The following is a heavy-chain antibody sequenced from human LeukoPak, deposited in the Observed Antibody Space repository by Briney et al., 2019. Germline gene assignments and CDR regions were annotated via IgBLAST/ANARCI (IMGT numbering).Heavy chain of an antibody. D-gene: IGHD3-9*01. CDR2: INHSGST. V-gene: IGHV4-34*09. J-gene: IGHJ4*02. Sequence: SETLSLTCAVYGGSFSGYYWSWIRQPPGKGLEWIGEINHSGSTYYNPSLKSRVTISVDTSKNQFSLKLSSVTAADTAVYYCARATYYDILTGFDYWGQGTLVTVSS. CDR1: GGSFSGYY. CDR3: ARATYYDILTGFDY.